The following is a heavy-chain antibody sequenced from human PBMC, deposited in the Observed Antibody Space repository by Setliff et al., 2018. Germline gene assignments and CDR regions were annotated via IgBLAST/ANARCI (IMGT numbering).Heavy chain of an antibody. CDR1: GGTFRNHG. J-gene: IGHJ6*03. CDR2: TIPIFGTT. V-gene: IGHV1-69*05. CDR3: VREGVDSRSSTDYRYYMDV. D-gene: IGHD3-22*01. Sequence: GASVKVSCKASGGTFRNHGISWVRQAPGQGLEWMGGTIPIFGTTDYAQKLQGRVTIITDESTSTAFMQLSSLRSEDTAVYYCVREGVDSRSSTDYRYYMDVWGEGTTVTVSS.